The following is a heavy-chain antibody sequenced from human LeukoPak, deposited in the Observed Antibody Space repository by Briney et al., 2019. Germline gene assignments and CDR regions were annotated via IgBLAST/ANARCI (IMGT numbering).Heavy chain of an antibody. Sequence: GGSLRLSCAASGFTFSSYSMNWVGQAPGKGLEWVSSISSSSNFIYYADSVKGRFTISRDNAKSSLYLQMNSLRAEDTAVYYCARAISDYDASDIWGQGTMVTVSS. CDR1: GFTFSSYS. J-gene: IGHJ3*02. CDR3: ARAISDYDASDI. V-gene: IGHV3-21*01. CDR2: ISSSSNFI. D-gene: IGHD4-17*01.